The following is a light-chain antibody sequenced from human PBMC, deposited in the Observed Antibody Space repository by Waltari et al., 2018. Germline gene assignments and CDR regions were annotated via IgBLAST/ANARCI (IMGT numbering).Light chain of an antibody. CDR3: AAWDDSLNGV. Sequence: QSVLTQPPSASGTPGQRVTISCSGSSSNIGSNTVNWYQQLPGTAPKLLIYSNNQRPSGVPDRFSGSKSGNSASLAISGLQSDDEADYYCAAWDDSLNGVFGGGTKLTVL. CDR1: SSNIGSNT. J-gene: IGLJ3*02. V-gene: IGLV1-44*01. CDR2: SNN.